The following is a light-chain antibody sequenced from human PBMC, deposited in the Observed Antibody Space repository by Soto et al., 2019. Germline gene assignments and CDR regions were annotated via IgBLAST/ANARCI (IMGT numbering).Light chain of an antibody. CDR1: KNDIGLYDF. CDR3: KSHAGSNTYV. Sequence: QSALTQPPSASGSPGQSVTISCTGTKNDIGLYDFVSWYQHHPGKAPRLIIYEVVQRPSGVPDRFSGSKSGNTASLTVSGLQAADEADYFCKSHAGSNTYVFGSGTKVTVL. J-gene: IGLJ1*01. CDR2: EVV. V-gene: IGLV2-8*01.